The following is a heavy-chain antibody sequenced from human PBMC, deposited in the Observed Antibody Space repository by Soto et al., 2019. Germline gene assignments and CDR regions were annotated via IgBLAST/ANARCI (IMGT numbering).Heavy chain of an antibody. J-gene: IGHJ4*02. D-gene: IGHD6-19*01. CDR2: IFDSGNT. CDR3: ASQTSGWYPNY. CDR1: GGSISSGGYY. Sequence: QVQLQESGPGLVKPSQTLSLTCTVSGGSISSGGYYWSWLRQHPGKGLEWIGYIFDSGNTYYNPSLQCRVTITVDPSKRQFSLKLTSVTATDTAVYYCASQTSGWYPNYWGQGTLVTVSS. V-gene: IGHV4-31*03.